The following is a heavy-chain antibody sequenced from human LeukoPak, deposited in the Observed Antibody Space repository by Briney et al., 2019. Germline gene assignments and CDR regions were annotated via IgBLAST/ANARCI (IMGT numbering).Heavy chain of an antibody. D-gene: IGHD6-19*01. CDR3: AREVHQGSQWLVQWEFDY. Sequence: GGSLRLSCAASGFTFSSYAMSWVRQVPGEGLEWVAAISDTGVSTYYADSVKGRFTISRDNSKNTLYLQMNSLRSEDMAVYYCAREVHQGSQWLVQWEFDYWGQGTLVTVSS. CDR2: ISDTGVST. CDR1: GFTFSSYA. V-gene: IGHV3-23*01. J-gene: IGHJ4*02.